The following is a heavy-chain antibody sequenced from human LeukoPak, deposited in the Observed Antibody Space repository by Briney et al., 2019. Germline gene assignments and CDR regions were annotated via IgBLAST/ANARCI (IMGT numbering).Heavy chain of an antibody. CDR3: ARAGDLKVVAMGAFDI. CDR2: IYYSGST. V-gene: IGHV4-30-2*01. CDR1: GGSISSGGYS. D-gene: IGHD2-15*01. Sequence: SETLSLTCAVSGGSISSGGYSWSWIRQPPGKGLEWIGFIYYSGSTNYNPSLKSRVTISVDRSKNQFSLKLSFVTAADTAVYYCARAGDLKVVAMGAFDIWGQGTMVTVSS. J-gene: IGHJ3*02.